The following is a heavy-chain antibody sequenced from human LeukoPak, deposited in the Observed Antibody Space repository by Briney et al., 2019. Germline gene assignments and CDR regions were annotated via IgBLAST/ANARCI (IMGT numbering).Heavy chain of an antibody. V-gene: IGHV3-23*01. CDR2: ISGSGGST. CDR1: GFTFSSYA. Sequence: GGSLRLSCAASGFTFSSYAMSWVRQAPGKGLEWVSAISGSGGSTYYADSVKGRFTISRDNSKNTLYLQMNSLRAEDTDVYYSATDLVVVPNIWGQGTMVTVSS. CDR3: ATDLVVVPNI. J-gene: IGHJ3*02. D-gene: IGHD2-2*01.